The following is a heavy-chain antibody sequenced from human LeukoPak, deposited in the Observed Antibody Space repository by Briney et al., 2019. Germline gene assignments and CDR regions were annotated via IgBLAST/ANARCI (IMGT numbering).Heavy chain of an antibody. D-gene: IGHD3-22*01. V-gene: IGHV3-23*01. CDR3: AKGYTYYYDSSGYSNYFDY. CDR1: GFTFSSYA. Sequence: GGSLRLSCAASGFTFSSYAMSWVRQAPGKGLEWVSAISGSGGSTYYADSVRGRFTISRDNAKNSLYLQMNSLRAEDTALYYCAKGYTYYYDSSGYSNYFDYWGQGTLVTVSS. J-gene: IGHJ4*02. CDR2: ISGSGGST.